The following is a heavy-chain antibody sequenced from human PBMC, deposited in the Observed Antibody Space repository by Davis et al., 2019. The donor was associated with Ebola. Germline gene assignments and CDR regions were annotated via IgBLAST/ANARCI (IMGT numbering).Heavy chain of an antibody. J-gene: IGHJ6*01. D-gene: IGHD3-3*01. CDR1: AYSISSGYY. V-gene: IGHV3-7*01. CDR2: LKEDGSEK. CDR3: ASDDYDFWGGYSALYYYGRDV. Sequence: ETLSLTCTVSAYSISSGYYSGCIRHAPGEGLEWVATLKEDGSEKYYVDSVKGRFTISRDNAKNSLFLQMNSLRAEDTAVYYCASDDYDFWGGYSALYYYGRDVWGKGTTVTVSS.